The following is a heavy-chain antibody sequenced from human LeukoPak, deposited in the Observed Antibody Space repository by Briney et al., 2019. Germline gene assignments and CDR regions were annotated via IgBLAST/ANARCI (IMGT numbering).Heavy chain of an antibody. D-gene: IGHD6-19*01. Sequence: GGSLRLSCAASGFTFSSYAMSWVRQAPGKGLEWVSAISGSGGSTYYADSVKGRFTISRDNSKNTLYLQMNSLRAEDTAVYYCAEIIAVAGTGWFDPWGQGTLVTVSP. V-gene: IGHV3-23*01. CDR3: AEIIAVAGTGWFDP. J-gene: IGHJ5*02. CDR2: ISGSGGST. CDR1: GFTFSSYA.